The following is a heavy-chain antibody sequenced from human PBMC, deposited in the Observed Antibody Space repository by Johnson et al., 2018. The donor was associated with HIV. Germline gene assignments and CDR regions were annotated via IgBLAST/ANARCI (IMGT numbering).Heavy chain of an antibody. CDR3: AKSRGGYSYGYDAFDI. D-gene: IGHD5-18*01. V-gene: IGHV3-30*18. CDR1: GFTFSSYG. Sequence: QVQLVESGGGLVQPGGSLRLSCAASGFTFSSYGMHWVRQAPGKGLEWVAVISYDGSNKYYADSVKGRFTISRDNSKNTLYLQMNSLRAEDTAVYYCAKSRGGYSYGYDAFDIWGQGTMVTVSS. J-gene: IGHJ3*02. CDR2: ISYDGSNK.